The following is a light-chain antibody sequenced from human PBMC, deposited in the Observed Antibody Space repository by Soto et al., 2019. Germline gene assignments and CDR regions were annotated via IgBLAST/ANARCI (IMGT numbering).Light chain of an antibody. CDR3: QQYGSSRET. J-gene: IGKJ1*01. CDR2: DAS. V-gene: IGKV3-20*01. Sequence: EIVLTQSPGTLSLSPGERATLSCRASQSLSSSQLAWYQQKPGQAPRLLIHDASSRATGISDRFTGSGSGTDFTLTITTLEPEDFAVYYCQQYGSSRETFGQGTKVDIK. CDR1: QSLSSSQ.